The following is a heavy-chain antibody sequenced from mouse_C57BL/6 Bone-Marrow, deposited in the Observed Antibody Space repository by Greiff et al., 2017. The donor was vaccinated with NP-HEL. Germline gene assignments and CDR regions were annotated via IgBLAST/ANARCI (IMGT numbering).Heavy chain of an antibody. D-gene: IGHD2-4*01. CDR3: ARWIYDYDYAMDY. Sequence: QVQLQQPGAELVKPGASVKLSCKASGYTFTSYWMQWVKQRPGQGLEWIGEIDPSDSYTNYNQKFKGKATLTVDTSSSTAYMQLSSLTSEDSAVYYCARWIYDYDYAMDYWGQGTSVTVSS. J-gene: IGHJ4*01. CDR1: GYTFTSYW. V-gene: IGHV1-50*01. CDR2: IDPSDSYT.